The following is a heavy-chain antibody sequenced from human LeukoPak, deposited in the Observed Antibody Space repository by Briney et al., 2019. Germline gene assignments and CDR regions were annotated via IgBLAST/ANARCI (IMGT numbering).Heavy chain of an antibody. CDR3: ARGNSYAMGT. V-gene: IGHV3-21*01. J-gene: IGHJ5*02. Sequence: GGSLRLSCAASGFTFSSYTMHWVRRAPGKGLEWVSSISNSTSYIYYADSVKGRFTISRDNVKKSVYLQMNSLRPEDTAVYYCARGNSYAMGTWGQGTLVTVSS. CDR2: ISNSTSYI. CDR1: GFTFSSYT. D-gene: IGHD1/OR15-1a*01.